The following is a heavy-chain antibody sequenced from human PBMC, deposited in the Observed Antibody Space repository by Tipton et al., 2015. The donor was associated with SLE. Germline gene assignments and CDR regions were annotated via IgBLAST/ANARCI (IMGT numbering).Heavy chain of an antibody. CDR3: ARRPSCSGGSCYSHFDY. Sequence: GSLRLSCVASGLTFNNYEMIWVRQAPGKGLEWISYIGGTGSPIYYADSLKGRFTVSRDNARDSLYLQMNSLRAEDTAVYYCARRPSCSGGSCYSHFDYWGQGTLITVSS. CDR1: GLTFNNYE. V-gene: IGHV3-48*03. J-gene: IGHJ4*02. CDR2: IGGTGSPI. D-gene: IGHD2-15*01.